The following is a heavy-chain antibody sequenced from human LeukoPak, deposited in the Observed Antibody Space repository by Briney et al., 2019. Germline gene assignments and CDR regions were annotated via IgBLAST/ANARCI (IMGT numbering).Heavy chain of an antibody. V-gene: IGHV4-34*01. CDR3: ARGLRFLEWSYYMDV. CDR2: INHSGST. J-gene: IGHJ6*03. Sequence: PSETLSLTCAVYGGSFSVYYWSWIRQPPGKGLEWIGEINHSGSTNYNPSLKSRVTISVDTSKNQFSLKLSSVTAADTAVYYCARGLRFLEWSYYMDVWGKGTTVTVSS. D-gene: IGHD3-3*01. CDR1: GGSFSVYY.